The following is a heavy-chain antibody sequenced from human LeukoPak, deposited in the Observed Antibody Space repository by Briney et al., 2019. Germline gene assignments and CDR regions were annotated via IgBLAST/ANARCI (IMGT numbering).Heavy chain of an antibody. CDR2: INHSGST. CDR1: GGSISSYY. J-gene: IGHJ4*02. Sequence: PSETLSLTCTVSGGSISSYYWSWIRQPPGKGLEWIGEINHSGSTNYNPSLKSRVTISVDTSKNQFSLKLSSVTAADTAVYYCARVKRRFLEWLLDYWGQGTLVTVSS. V-gene: IGHV4-34*01. D-gene: IGHD3-3*01. CDR3: ARVKRRFLEWLLDY.